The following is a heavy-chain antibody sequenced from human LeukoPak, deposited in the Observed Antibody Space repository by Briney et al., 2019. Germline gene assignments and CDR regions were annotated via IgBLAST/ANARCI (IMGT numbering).Heavy chain of an antibody. CDR2: IYHSEST. V-gene: IGHV4-38-2*02. D-gene: IGHD6-19*01. J-gene: IGHJ4*02. CDR3: ARDSRRYSSGWGDYYFDY. CDR1: GYSIGNDYY. Sequence: SETLSLTCTVSGYSIGNDYYWGWIRQPPGKGLEWIGSIYHSESTNYNPSLKSRVTISVYTSKSQFSLKLSSVTAADTAVYYCARDSRRYSSGWGDYYFDYWGQGTLVTVSS.